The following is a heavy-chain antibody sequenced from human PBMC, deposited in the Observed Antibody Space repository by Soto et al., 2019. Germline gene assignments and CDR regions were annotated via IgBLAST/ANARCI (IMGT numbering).Heavy chain of an antibody. V-gene: IGHV3-23*01. D-gene: IGHD3-16*01. CDR1: GFTFSNYA. CDR2: ITGGGGST. CDR3: ATLSLNRQGTDV. J-gene: IGHJ6*02. Sequence: EVQMLESGGGLVQPGGSLRLSCAASGFTFSNYAISWVRQAPGKGLEWVSAITGGGGSTYYADSVKGRFTISRDNSKSTLFLQMNSLTAEDTAVYYCATLSLNRQGTDVWGQGTTVTVSS.